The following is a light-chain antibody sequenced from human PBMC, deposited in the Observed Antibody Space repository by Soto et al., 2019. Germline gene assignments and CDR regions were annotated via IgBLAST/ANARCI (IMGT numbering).Light chain of an antibody. V-gene: IGKV1-5*03. CDR1: QSLNSR. CDR3: QQYNGYPLT. Sequence: DIPMTQSPSTLSASVGDRVTITCRASQSLNSRLAWYQQKPGKAPNLLIYKASSLESGVPSRFSGSGSGTEFTLTISSLQPDDLATYYCQQYNGYPLTFGGGTRVEIK. CDR2: KAS. J-gene: IGKJ4*01.